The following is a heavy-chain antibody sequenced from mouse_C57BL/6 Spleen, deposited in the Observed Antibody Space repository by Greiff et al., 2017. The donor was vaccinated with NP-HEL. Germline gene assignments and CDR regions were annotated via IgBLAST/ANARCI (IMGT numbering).Heavy chain of an antibody. J-gene: IGHJ1*03. V-gene: IGHV3-6*01. CDR3: ASWDIIDV. D-gene: IGHD1-1*01. CDR1: GYSITSGYY. Sequence: EVKLMESGPGLVKPSQSLSLTCSVTGYSITSGYYWNWIRQFPGNKLEWMGYISYDGSNNYNPSLKNRISITRDTSKNQFFLKLNSVTTEDTATYYCASWDIIDVWGTGTTVTVSS. CDR2: ISYDGSN.